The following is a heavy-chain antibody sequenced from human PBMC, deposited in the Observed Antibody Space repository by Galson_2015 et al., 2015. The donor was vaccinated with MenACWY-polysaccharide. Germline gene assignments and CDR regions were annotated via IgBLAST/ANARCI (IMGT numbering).Heavy chain of an antibody. Sequence: SLRLSCAASGFTFSSYAMSWVRRAPGKGPEWVSAISDSGGTTFYADSVKGRFTISRDNSKNTLFLQMISLRVEDTAVYYCAKAHIAARPDRRMVYYYYMDVWGKGTMVTVSS. CDR1: GFTFSSYA. CDR3: AKAHIAARPDRRMVYYYYMDV. CDR2: ISDSGGTT. V-gene: IGHV3-23*01. D-gene: IGHD6-6*01. J-gene: IGHJ6*03.